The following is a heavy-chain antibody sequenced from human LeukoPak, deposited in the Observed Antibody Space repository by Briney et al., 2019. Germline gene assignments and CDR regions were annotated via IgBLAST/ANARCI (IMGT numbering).Heavy chain of an antibody. CDR1: GFTFSSYA. CDR2: ISGSGGST. D-gene: IGHD3-10*01. CDR3: AKGRPYYYGSGIPDYYYYYMDV. Sequence: SGGSLRLSCAASGFTFSSYAMSWVRQAPGKGLEWVSAISGSGGSTYYADSVKGRFTISRDNSKNTLYLQMNSLRAEDTAVYYCAKGRPYYYGSGIPDYYYYYMDVWGKGTTVTVSS. J-gene: IGHJ6*03. V-gene: IGHV3-23*01.